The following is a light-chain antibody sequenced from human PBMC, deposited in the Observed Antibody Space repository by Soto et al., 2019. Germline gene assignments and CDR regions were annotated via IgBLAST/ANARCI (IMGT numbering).Light chain of an antibody. CDR2: GAS. J-gene: IGKJ2*01. V-gene: IGKV3-15*01. Sequence: EIVMTQSPATLSVSPGERATLSCRASQSVSSNLAWYQQKPGQAPRLLIYGASTRATGIPARFSGSGSWTEFTLTITSLQSDAFAVYYCQPYNNWPPGTFGQGTKLEIK. CDR1: QSVSSN. CDR3: QPYNNWPPGT.